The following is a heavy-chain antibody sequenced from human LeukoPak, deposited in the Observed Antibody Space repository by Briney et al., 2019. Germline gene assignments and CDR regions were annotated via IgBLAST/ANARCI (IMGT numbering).Heavy chain of an antibody. CDR1: GYTFTSYG. J-gene: IGHJ4*02. Sequence: ASVKVSCKASGYTFTSYGISWVRQAPGQGLEWMGWISAYNGNTNYAQKLQGRVTMTTDTSTSTAYMELRSLRSEDTAVYYCARGPFQVPFGELLVWGQGTLVTVSS. V-gene: IGHV1-18*01. CDR2: ISAYNGNT. CDR3: ARGPFQVPFGELLV. D-gene: IGHD3-10*01.